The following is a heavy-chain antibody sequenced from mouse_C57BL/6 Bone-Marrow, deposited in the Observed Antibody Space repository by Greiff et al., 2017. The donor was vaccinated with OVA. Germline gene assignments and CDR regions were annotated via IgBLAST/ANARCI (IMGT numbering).Heavy chain of an antibody. CDR3: ARETCLYYFDY. V-gene: IGHV5-4*01. Sequence: EVQGVESGGGLVKPGGSLKLSCAASGFTFSSYAMSWVRQTPEKRLEWVATISDGGSYTYYPDNVKGRFTISRDNAKNNLYLQMSHLKSEDTAMYYCARETCLYYFDYWGQGTTLTVSS. D-gene: IGHD6-1*01. CDR2: ISDGGSYT. J-gene: IGHJ2*01. CDR1: GFTFSSYA.